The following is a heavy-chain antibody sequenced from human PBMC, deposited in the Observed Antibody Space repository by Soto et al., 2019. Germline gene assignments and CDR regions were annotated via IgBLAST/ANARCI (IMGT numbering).Heavy chain of an antibody. D-gene: IGHD4-17*01. J-gene: IGHJ5*02. CDR1: GGSISSSSYY. V-gene: IGHV4-39*01. CDR2: IYYSGST. CDR3: ARCVTTTYSWFDP. Sequence: SETLSLTCTVSGGSISSSSYYWGWIRQPPGKGLEWIGSIYYSGSTYYNPSLKSRVTISVDTSKNQFSLKLSSVTAADTAVYYCARCVTTTYSWFDPWGQGTLVTVSS.